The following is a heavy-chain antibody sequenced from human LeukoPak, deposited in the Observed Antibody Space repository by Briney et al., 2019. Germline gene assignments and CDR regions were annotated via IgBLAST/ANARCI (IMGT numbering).Heavy chain of an antibody. Sequence: SETLSLTCAVYGGSFSGYYWSWIRQPPGKGLEWIGEINRSGSTNYNPSLKSRVTISVDTSKNQFSLKLSSVTAADTAVYYCARGYYSSGWYAEYYFDYWGQGTLVTVSS. V-gene: IGHV4-34*01. CDR1: GGSFSGYY. J-gene: IGHJ4*02. D-gene: IGHD6-19*01. CDR3: ARGYYSSGWYAEYYFDY. CDR2: INRSGST.